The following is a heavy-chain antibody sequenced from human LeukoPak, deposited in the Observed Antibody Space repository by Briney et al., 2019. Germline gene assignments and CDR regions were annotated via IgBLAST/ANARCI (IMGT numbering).Heavy chain of an antibody. CDR1: GFPFSSYA. J-gene: IGHJ6*04. CDR3: ARDSGRYGYYMDV. CDR2: VCSNAACA. Sequence: GGSLRLSCAASGFPFSSYAMHWVRQAPGKGLEYVSAVCSNAACAYYADSVRGRFTISRDNSKNTVYLQMNSLRVEDTAVYYCARDSGRYGYYMDVWGKGTTVTVSS. V-gene: IGHV3-64*02. D-gene: IGHD1-26*01.